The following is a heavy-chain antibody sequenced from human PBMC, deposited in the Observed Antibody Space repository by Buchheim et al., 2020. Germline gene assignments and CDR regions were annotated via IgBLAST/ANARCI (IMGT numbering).Heavy chain of an antibody. Sequence: QVQLVQSGAEVKKPGASVKVSCKVSGYTLTELSMHWVRQAPGKGLEWMGGIIPIFGTANYAQKFQGRVTITADESTSTAYMELNSLRSEDTAVYYCARYSRGGGYWGQGTL. CDR3: ARYSRGGGY. V-gene: IGHV1-69*13. J-gene: IGHJ4*02. D-gene: IGHD6-13*01. CDR2: IIPIFGTA. CDR1: GYTLTELS.